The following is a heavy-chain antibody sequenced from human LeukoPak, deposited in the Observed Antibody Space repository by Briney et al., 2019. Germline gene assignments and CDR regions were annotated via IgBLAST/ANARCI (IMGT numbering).Heavy chain of an antibody. D-gene: IGHD3-22*01. J-gene: IGHJ3*02. CDR2: INPSGGST. Sequence: EASVKVSCKASGYTFTNYYIHWVRQAPGQGLEWMGIINPSGGSTNFAQKFQGRVTMTTDTSTITAYMELSSLRSEDTAVYYCARDLSYYYDLVGGGGAFDIWGQGTMVTVSS. V-gene: IGHV1-46*01. CDR1: GYTFTNYY. CDR3: ARDLSYYYDLVGGGGAFDI.